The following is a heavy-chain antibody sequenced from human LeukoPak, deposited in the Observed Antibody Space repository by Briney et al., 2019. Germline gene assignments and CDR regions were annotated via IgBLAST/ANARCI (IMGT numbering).Heavy chain of an antibody. CDR3: ARDHNGPYTFDY. Sequence: PGGSLRLSCAASGFTFSNYEMNWVRQAPGKGLEWVSYIRSSGSTIYYADSVKGRFTISRDNANNSLYLQMNRLRAEDTAVYYCARDHNGPYTFDYWGQGTLVTVSS. J-gene: IGHJ4*02. V-gene: IGHV3-48*03. CDR2: IRSSGSTI. CDR1: GFTFSNYE. D-gene: IGHD2-2*02.